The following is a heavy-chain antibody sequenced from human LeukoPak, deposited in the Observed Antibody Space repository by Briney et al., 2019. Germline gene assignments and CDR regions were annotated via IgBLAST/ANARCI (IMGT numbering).Heavy chain of an antibody. V-gene: IGHV1-2*02. J-gene: IGHJ4*02. CDR2: INPNSGGT. Sequence: ASVKVSCKASGYTFTAYDIHWVRQAPGQGLDWMGWINPNSGGTNYAQKFQGRVTMTRDTSISTAYMELSGLRYDDTAVYYCTRDVGSRYGHDCWGQGTLVTVSS. CDR3: TRDVGSRYGHDC. D-gene: IGHD5-18*01. CDR1: GYTFTAYD.